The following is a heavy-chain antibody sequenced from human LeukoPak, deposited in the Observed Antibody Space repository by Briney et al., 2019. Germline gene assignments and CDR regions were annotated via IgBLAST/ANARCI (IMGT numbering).Heavy chain of an antibody. CDR1: GFTFGSYG. J-gene: IGHJ6*03. V-gene: IGHV3-48*02. CDR3: AREMTTADGYYYSYMDV. CDR2: ISSSSSAI. Sequence: GGSLRLSCAASGFTFGSYGMDWVRQAPGKGLEWVSYISSSSSAIYYADSVKGRFTISRDNAKNSLYLQMNGLRDEDTAVYNCAREMTTADGYYYSYMDVWGKGTTVTVSS. D-gene: IGHD4-17*01.